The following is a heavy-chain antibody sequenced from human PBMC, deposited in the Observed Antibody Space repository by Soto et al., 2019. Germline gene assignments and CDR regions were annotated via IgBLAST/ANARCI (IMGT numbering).Heavy chain of an antibody. CDR3: ARVGPAHYYDSSGYYSPLDY. V-gene: IGHV1-69*13. CDR1: GYTFTSYG. CDR2: IIPMFGTA. D-gene: IGHD3-22*01. J-gene: IGHJ4*02. Sequence: SVKGSCKASGYTFTSYGISWVRQAPGQGLEWMGGIIPMFGTANYAQKLKGRVTITAGESTSTVYMELSSLRSEDTAVYYCARVGPAHYYDSSGYYSPLDYWGQGTLVTV.